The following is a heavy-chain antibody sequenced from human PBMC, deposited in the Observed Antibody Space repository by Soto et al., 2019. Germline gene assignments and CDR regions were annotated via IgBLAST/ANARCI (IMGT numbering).Heavy chain of an antibody. CDR1: GFTFSNYG. CDR2: ISHDGSNT. V-gene: IGHV3-30*18. J-gene: IGHJ4*02. D-gene: IGHD5-18*01. CDR3: AKEPTIQLWLHYFDY. Sequence: QVQLVQSGGNVVQPGRSLRLSCAASGFTFSNYGMHWVRQAPGKGLEWLAFISHDGSNTYYADSVKGRFTISRDNSKNTLYLQMNSRGAEDTAVFYCAKEPTIQLWLHYFDYWGQGTLVTVSS.